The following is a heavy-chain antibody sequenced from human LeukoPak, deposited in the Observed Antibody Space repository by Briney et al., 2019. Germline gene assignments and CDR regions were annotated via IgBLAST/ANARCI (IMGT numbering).Heavy chain of an antibody. V-gene: IGHV3-21*01. D-gene: IGHD1-26*01. CDR2: ISSSSSYI. J-gene: IGHJ5*02. CDR3: ARGSGSYPYNWFDP. CDR1: GFTFSSYS. Sequence: GGSLRLSCAASGFTFSSYSMSWVRQAPGKGLEWVSSISSSSSYIYYADSVKGRFTISRDNAKNSLYLQMNSLRAEDTAVYYCARGSGSYPYNWFDPWGQGTLVTVSS.